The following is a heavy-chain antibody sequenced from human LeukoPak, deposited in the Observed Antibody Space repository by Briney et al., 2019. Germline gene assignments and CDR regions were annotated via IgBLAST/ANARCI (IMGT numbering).Heavy chain of an antibody. CDR2: IKREGSEK. CDR1: GFTFSSYW. J-gene: IGHJ6*03. D-gene: IGHD5-18*01. CDR3: ARFKLDTAMVRYYYMDV. V-gene: IGHV3-7*01. Sequence: GGSLRLSCAASGFTFSSYWMSWVRRAPGKGLEWVANIKREGSEKYYVDSVKGRFTISRDNAKNSLYLQMNSLRAEDTAVYYCARFKLDTAMVRYYYMDVWGKGTTVTVSS.